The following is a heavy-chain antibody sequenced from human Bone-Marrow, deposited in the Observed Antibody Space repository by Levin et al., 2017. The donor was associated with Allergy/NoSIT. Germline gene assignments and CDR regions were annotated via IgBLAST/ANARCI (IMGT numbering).Heavy chain of an antibody. CDR3: ARRHYYGSD. J-gene: IGHJ4*02. D-gene: IGHD3-10*01. CDR2: IYSSGNT. Sequence: LSLTCAASGFTVRSNYMTWVRQAPGKGLECVSLIYSSGNTYYPDSVKGRFTISRDSSKNTLYLQMNSLTAEDTAVYYCARRHYYGSDWGQGTLVTVSS. CDR1: GFTVRSNY. V-gene: IGHV3-66*02.